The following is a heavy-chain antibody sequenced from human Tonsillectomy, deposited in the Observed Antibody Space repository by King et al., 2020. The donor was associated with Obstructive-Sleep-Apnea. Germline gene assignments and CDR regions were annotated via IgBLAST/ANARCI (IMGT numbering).Heavy chain of an antibody. CDR1: GFTFSTYG. J-gene: IGHJ4*02. V-gene: IGHV3-64D*06. D-gene: IGHD5-24*01. Sequence: VQLVESGGGLVQPGGSLRLSCSASGFTFSTYGMHWVRQAPGKGLEYVSAISSKGGSTYYADSVKARFSISSDISKNTLYLQMSSLRPEDTAVYYCVKDRGDGSNFDYWGQGTLVTVSS. CDR3: VKDRGDGSNFDY. CDR2: ISSKGGST.